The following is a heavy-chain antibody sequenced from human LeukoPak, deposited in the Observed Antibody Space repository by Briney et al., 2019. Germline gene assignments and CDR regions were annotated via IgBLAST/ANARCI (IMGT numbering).Heavy chain of an antibody. CDR1: GGSFSGYY. CDR3: ARGRRYCSSTSCSRIYNWFDP. Sequence: PSETLSLTCAVYGGSFSGYYWSWIRQPPGKGLEWIGEINHSGSTNYNPSLKSRVTISVDTSKNQFSLKLSSVTAADTAVYYCARGRRYCSSTSCSRIYNWFDPWGQGTLVTVSS. CDR2: INHSGST. V-gene: IGHV4-34*01. D-gene: IGHD2-2*01. J-gene: IGHJ5*02.